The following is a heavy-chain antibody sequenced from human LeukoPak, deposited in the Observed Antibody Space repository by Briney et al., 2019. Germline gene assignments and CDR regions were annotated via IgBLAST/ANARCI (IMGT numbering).Heavy chain of an antibody. CDR1: GFTFSTYA. CDR2: VSGSGGST. D-gene: IGHD5-24*01. CDR3: ANTPGVEMATIV. Sequence: PGGSLRLSCAASGFTFSTYAMSWVRQAPGKGLEWVSTVSGSGGSTYYADSVRGRFTISRDISRNTLYLQMNSLRAEDTAVYYCANTPGVEMATIVWGQGTLVTVSS. J-gene: IGHJ4*02. V-gene: IGHV3-23*01.